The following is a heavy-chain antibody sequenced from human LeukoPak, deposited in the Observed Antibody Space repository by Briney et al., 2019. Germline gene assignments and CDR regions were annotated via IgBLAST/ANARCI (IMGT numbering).Heavy chain of an antibody. CDR3: ASDSSSWYFPRYFQH. CDR1: GYTFTSYG. CDR2: ISAYNGNT. V-gene: IGHV1-18*01. Sequence: ASVKVSCKASGYTFTSYGISWVRQAPGQGLEWMGWISAYNGNTNYAQKLQGRVTMTTDTSTSIAYMELRSLRSDDTAVYYCASDSSSWYFPRYFQHWGQGTLVTVSS. J-gene: IGHJ1*01. D-gene: IGHD6-13*01.